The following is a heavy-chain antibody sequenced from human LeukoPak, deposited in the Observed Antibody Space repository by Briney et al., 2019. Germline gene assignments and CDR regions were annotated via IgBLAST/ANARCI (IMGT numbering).Heavy chain of an antibody. V-gene: IGHV3-13*01. Sequence: GSLRLSCAASGFTFSSYDMHWVRQATGKGLEWVSAIGTAGDTYYPGFVKGQFTISRENAKNSLYLQMNSLRAGDTAVYYCARGGTRGWDYGGNRGNWYFDLWGRGTLVTVSS. CDR2: IGTAGDT. CDR3: ARGGTRGWDYGGNRGNWYFDL. CDR1: GFTFSSYD. J-gene: IGHJ2*01. D-gene: IGHD4-23*01.